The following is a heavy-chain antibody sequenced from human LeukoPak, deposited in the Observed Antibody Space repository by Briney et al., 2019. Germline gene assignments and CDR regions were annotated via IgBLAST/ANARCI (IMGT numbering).Heavy chain of an antibody. J-gene: IGHJ4*02. CDR1: GFTFDDYA. D-gene: IGHD6-13*01. CDR3: AKDLYSSSWYYFDY. V-gene: IGHV3-9*03. Sequence: GRSLRLSCAASGFTFDDYAMHWVRQAPGKGLEWVSGISWNSGSIGYADSVKGRFTISRDNAKNSLYLQMNSLRAEDMALYYCAKDLYSSSWYYFDYGGQGTLVTVSS. CDR2: ISWNSGSI.